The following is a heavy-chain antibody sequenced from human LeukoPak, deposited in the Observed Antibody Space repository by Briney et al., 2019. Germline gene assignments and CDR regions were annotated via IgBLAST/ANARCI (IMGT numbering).Heavy chain of an antibody. J-gene: IGHJ3*02. Sequence: TPSLTCTVSGGSIRSSSYYWSWIRQPAGKGLKWIGRLYASGSTNYNPSLKSRVTISVDTSKNQFSLKLSSVTAADMAVYYCASWNLDDMFAFDIWGQGTMVTVSS. CDR2: LYASGST. D-gene: IGHD1-1*01. CDR3: ASWNLDDMFAFDI. V-gene: IGHV4-61*02. CDR1: GGSIRSSSYY.